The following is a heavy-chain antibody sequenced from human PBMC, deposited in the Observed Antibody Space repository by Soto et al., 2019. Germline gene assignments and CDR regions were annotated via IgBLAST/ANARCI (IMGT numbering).Heavy chain of an antibody. Sequence: ASVKVSCKASGYTFTSYGISWVRQAPGQGLEWMGWISAYNGNTNYAQKLQGRVTMTTDTSTSTAYMELRSLRSDDTAVYYCARATFFMVRGVITPPYGMDVWGQGTTVTVSS. CDR3: ARATFFMVRGVITPPYGMDV. D-gene: IGHD3-10*01. J-gene: IGHJ6*02. CDR1: GYTFTSYG. CDR2: ISAYNGNT. V-gene: IGHV1-18*01.